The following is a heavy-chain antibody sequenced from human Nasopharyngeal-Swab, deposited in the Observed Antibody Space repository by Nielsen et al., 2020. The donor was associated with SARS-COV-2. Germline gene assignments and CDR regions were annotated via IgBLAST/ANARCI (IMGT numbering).Heavy chain of an antibody. CDR1: GFTLTSYT. Sequence: GESLKISCAASGFTLTSYTLHWVRPAPGKGLEWVAVVLYDGTTRYYADSVKGRFTISRDTSENTLYLQMNSLRPDDTAVYYCAREADSHDFWGQGTLVTVSS. CDR2: VLYDGTTR. J-gene: IGHJ4*02. V-gene: IGHV3-30*04. CDR3: AREADSHDF.